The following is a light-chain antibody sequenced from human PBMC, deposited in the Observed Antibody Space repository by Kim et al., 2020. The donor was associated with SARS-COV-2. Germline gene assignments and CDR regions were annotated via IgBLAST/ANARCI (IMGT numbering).Light chain of an antibody. CDR2: EDN. CDR3: QSYHDVRMF. Sequence: YVQWYQQRPGSAPTIVIYEDNLRPSGVPDRFSGSIDSSSNSASLTISGLTAEDEADYYCQSYHDVRMFFGGGTQLNVL. CDR1: Y. J-gene: IGLJ2*01. V-gene: IGLV6-57*02.